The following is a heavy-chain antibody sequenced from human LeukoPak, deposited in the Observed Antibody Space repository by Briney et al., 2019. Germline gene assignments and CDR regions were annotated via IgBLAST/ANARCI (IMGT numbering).Heavy chain of an antibody. J-gene: IGHJ4*02. CDR3: AKDPYYYDSSGYVDY. CDR2: ISYDGSNK. CDR1: GFTFSSYG. Sequence: PGRSLRLSCAASGFTFSSYGMHWVRQAPGKGLEWVAVISYDGSNKYYADSVKGRFTISRDNSKNTLYLQMNSLRAEDTAAYYCAKDPYYYDSSGYVDYWGQGTLVTVSS. V-gene: IGHV3-30*18. D-gene: IGHD3-22*01.